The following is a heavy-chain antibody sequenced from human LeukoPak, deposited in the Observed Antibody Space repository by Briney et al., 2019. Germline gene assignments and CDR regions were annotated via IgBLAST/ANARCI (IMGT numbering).Heavy chain of an antibody. CDR1: GYTFTGYY. D-gene: IGHD3-22*01. V-gene: IGHV1-2*02. J-gene: IGHJ4*02. CDR3: ARDWVGRYYYDSSGYYGE. Sequence: ASVKVSCKASGYTFTGYYMHWVRQAPGLGLEWMGWINPNSGGTNYAQKFQGRVTMTRDTSISTAYMELSRLRSDDAAVYYCARDWVGRYYYDSSGYYGEWGQGTLVTVSS. CDR2: INPNSGGT.